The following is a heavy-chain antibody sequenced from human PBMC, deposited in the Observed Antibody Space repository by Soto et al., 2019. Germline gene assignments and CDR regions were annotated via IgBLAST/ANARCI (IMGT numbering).Heavy chain of an antibody. CDR1: GGTFSSYT. V-gene: IGHV1-69*02. D-gene: IGHD4-17*01. CDR2: IIPILGIA. J-gene: IGHJ4*02. CDR3: ARPDYGDYDDY. Sequence: QVQLVQSGAEVKKPGSSVKVSCKASGGTFSSYTISWVRQAPGQGLEWMGRIIPILGIANYAQKLQGRVTITADKSTSTAYMELSSLRSEDTAVYYCARPDYGDYDDYWGQGTLVTVSS.